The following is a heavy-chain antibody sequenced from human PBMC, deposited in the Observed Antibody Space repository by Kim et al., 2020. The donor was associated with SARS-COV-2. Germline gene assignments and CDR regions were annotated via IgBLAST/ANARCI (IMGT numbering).Heavy chain of an antibody. D-gene: IGHD3-16*02. CDR2: VDRDGTNT. CDR3: ARGGLCYSLDY. J-gene: IGHJ4*02. Sequence: GGSLRLSCAASGFTFSDYWMHWVRQAPGEGLVWVSRVDRDGTNTNYVDSVKGRFTISRDNANNMLYLQMDSLRVEDTAVYFCARGGLCYSLDYWGLGTLVTVSS. CDR1: GFTFSDYW. V-gene: IGHV3-74*01.